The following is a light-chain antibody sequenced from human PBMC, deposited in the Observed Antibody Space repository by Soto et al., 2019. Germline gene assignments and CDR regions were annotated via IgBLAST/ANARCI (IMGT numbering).Light chain of an antibody. J-gene: IGKJ5*01. CDR2: GAS. Sequence: EIVLTQSPGTLSLSPGERATLSCRASQSVSSTSLAWYQQRPGQAPRLLIYGASSRATGIPDRFSGSGSGTDFTLTLSRREPEDFAVYYCQHPDSSVTFGPRTRLQTK. CDR3: QHPDSSVT. CDR1: QSVSSTS. V-gene: IGKV3-20*01.